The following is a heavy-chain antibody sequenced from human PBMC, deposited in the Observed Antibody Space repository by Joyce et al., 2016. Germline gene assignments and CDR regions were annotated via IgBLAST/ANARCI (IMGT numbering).Heavy chain of an antibody. Sequence: QVQLVQSGAEVKKPGSSVKVSCKASGGTFSSYAISWVRQAPGQGLEWMGGIIPIFGTANNAQKFQGRVTITADKSTSTAYMELSSLRSEDTAVYYCAGGYLTYYYDSSAYPDAFDIWGQGTMVTVSS. CDR3: AGGYLTYYYDSSAYPDAFDI. CDR2: IIPIFGTA. CDR1: GGTFSSYA. V-gene: IGHV1-69*06. D-gene: IGHD3-22*01. J-gene: IGHJ3*02.